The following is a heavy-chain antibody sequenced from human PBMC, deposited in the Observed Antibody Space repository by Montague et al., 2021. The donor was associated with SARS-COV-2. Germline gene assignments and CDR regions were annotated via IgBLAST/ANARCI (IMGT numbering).Heavy chain of an antibody. Sequence: SETLSLTCAVYGGSFSGYYWSWIRQPPGKGLEWIGEVNHSGSTNYNPSLKSRVTISVDTSKNQFSLKLSSVTAADTAVYYCSRVRGSSSWVRQPAPDWGKGTMVTVSS. CDR2: VNHSGST. D-gene: IGHD6-6*01. CDR3: SRVRGSSSWVRQPAPD. V-gene: IGHV4-34*01. J-gene: IGHJ6*04. CDR1: GGSFSGYY.